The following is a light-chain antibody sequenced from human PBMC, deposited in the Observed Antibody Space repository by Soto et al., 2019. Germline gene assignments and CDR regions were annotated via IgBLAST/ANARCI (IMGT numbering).Light chain of an antibody. V-gene: IGLV2-14*03. CDR2: DVS. CDR3: SSYTSSVTDV. CDR1: SSDVGAYDS. J-gene: IGLJ1*01. Sequence: QSALTQPASVSGSPVQSITISCTGTSSDVGAYDSVSWYQQLPAKAPKLMIYDVSNRPSGVSFRFSGSKSGNTASLTISWRQAEYEADYDCSSYTSSVTDVFGTGTKLTVL.